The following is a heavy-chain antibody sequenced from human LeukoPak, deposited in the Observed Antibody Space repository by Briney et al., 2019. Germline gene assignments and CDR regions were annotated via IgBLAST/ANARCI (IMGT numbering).Heavy chain of an antibody. CDR1: GFTFSSYA. D-gene: IGHD4-11*01. CDR3: AKGGFMTTDFDP. J-gene: IGHJ5*02. CDR2: ISGSGGGT. Sequence: GGSLRLSCAASGFTFSSYAMSRVRQAPGKGLEWVSAISGSGGGTYYADSVKGRFTISRDNSKNALYLQMNSLRAEDTAVYYCAKGGFMTTDFDPWGQGTLVTVSS. V-gene: IGHV3-23*01.